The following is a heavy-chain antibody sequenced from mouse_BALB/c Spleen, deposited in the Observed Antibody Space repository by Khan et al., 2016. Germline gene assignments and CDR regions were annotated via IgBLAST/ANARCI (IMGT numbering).Heavy chain of an antibody. CDR3: ARGYDWYFDV. V-gene: IGHV1-54*01. CDR1: GYAFTNYL. Sequence: QVQLQQSGAELVRPGTSVKVSCKASGYAFTNYLIEWVKQRPGQGLEWIGVINPGSGGTNYNEKFKGKATLTADKSSSTAYMQLSSLTSDDSVVYFCARGYDWYFDVWGAGTTVTVSS. D-gene: IGHD2-14*01. J-gene: IGHJ1*01. CDR2: INPGSGGT.